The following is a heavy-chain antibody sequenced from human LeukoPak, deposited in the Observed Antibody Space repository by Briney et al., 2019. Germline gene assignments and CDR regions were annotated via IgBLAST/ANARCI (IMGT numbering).Heavy chain of an antibody. J-gene: IGHJ4*02. D-gene: IGHD4/OR15-4a*01. Sequence: GGSLRLSCAGSGFTFDNYALAWVRQAPGKGLEWVSSISGSGGSVYSAGSVTGCFTISRDNSKNTLYLQMNSLRAEDTAVYYCVGEVPSLDYWGQGTLVTVSS. CDR3: VGEVPSLDY. CDR2: ISGSGGSV. V-gene: IGHV3-23*01. CDR1: GFTFDNYA.